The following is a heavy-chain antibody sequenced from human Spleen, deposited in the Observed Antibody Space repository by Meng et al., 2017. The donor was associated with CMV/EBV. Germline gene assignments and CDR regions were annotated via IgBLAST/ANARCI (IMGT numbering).Heavy chain of an antibody. V-gene: IGHV4-38-2*02. CDR3: ARALYRGYDSPPGY. D-gene: IGHD5-12*01. CDR1: GYFISSGHY. J-gene: IGHJ4*02. CDR2: IYHTGST. Sequence: SETLSLTCTVSGYFISSGHYWGWIRQPPGKGLEWIGYIYHTGSTLYNPSLQSPVSMSVDTSKDQFSLTLTSVTAADTAVYYCARALYRGYDSPPGYWGQGTLVTVSS.